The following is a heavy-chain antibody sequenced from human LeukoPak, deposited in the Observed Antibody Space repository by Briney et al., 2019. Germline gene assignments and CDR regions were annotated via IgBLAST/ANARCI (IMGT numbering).Heavy chain of an antibody. CDR1: GGSISTYY. D-gene: IGHD3-16*01. CDR2: IYYTGST. J-gene: IGHJ6*03. V-gene: IGHV4-59*01. Sequence: PSETLSLTCTVSGGSISTYYWSWIRQPPGKGLEWIGYIYYTGSTSYNPSLKSRVTISVDTSKNQFSLKLSSVTAADTAVYYCARETSQKGAHYMDVWGKGTTVTISS. CDR3: ARETSQKGAHYMDV.